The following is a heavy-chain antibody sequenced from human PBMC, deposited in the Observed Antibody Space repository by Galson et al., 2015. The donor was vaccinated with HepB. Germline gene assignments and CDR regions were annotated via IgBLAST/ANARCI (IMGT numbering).Heavy chain of an antibody. V-gene: IGHV1-18*01. D-gene: IGHD6-19*01. Sequence: SVKVSCKASGYTFAYGMTWVRQAPGQGLECMGWISGYNGYTKYAEKFQGRVTMTTDTSINTAYMDLRSLTSDDTAVYYCARGRSTVWSFDFWGQGTLVTVSS. J-gene: IGHJ4*02. CDR1: GYTFAYG. CDR2: ISGYNGYT. CDR3: ARGRSTVWSFDF.